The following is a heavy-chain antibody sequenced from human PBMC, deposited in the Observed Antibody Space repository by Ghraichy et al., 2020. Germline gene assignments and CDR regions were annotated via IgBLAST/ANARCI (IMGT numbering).Heavy chain of an antibody. CDR1: GFTFSSYS. CDR2: ISSSSSTI. D-gene: IGHD5-18*01. CDR3: ARARYSYGPYYFDY. V-gene: IGHV3-48*01. J-gene: IGHJ4*02. Sequence: LSLTCAASGFTFSSYSMNWVRQAPGKGLEWVSYISSSSSTIYYADSVKGRFTISRDNAKNSLYLQMNSLRAEDTAVYYCARARYSYGPYYFDYWGQGTLVTVSS.